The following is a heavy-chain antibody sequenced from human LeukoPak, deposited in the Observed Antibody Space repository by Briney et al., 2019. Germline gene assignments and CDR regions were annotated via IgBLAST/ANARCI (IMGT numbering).Heavy chain of an antibody. CDR2: IYYSGST. J-gene: IGHJ3*02. D-gene: IGHD4-17*01. CDR3: ARSARGAPDAFDI. Sequence: SETLSLTCTVSGGSISSYYWSWIRQPPGKGLEWIGYIYYSGSTNYNPSLKSRVTISVDTPKNQFSLKLSSVTAADTAVYYCARSARGAPDAFDIWGQGTMVTVSS. V-gene: IGHV4-59*01. CDR1: GGSISSYY.